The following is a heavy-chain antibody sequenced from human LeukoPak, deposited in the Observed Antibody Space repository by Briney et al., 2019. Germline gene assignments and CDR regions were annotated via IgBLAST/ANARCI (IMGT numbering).Heavy chain of an antibody. CDR2: IDHSGST. Sequence: SETLSLTCAVYGGSFSGYYWSWIRQPPGKGLEWIGEIDHSGSTNYNPSLKSRVTISVDTSKNQFSLKLSSVTAADTAVYYCARVHVSYDFWSGYGWFDPWGQGTLVTVSS. V-gene: IGHV4-34*01. J-gene: IGHJ5*02. CDR1: GGSFSGYY. CDR3: ARVHVSYDFWSGYGWFDP. D-gene: IGHD3-3*01.